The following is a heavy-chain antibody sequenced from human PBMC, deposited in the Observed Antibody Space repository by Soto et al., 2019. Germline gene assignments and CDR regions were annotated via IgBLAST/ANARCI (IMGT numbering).Heavy chain of an antibody. CDR3: GTTVEY. D-gene: IGHD1-26*01. CDR1: GFTFSNYW. CDR2: INNDGSRT. Sequence: QPGGSLRLSCAASGFTFSNYWIHWVRQVPGEGLVWVSTINNDGSRTWYADSVRGRIAMSRDNARNLVYLQMNSLRAEDTAVHYCGTTVEYWGQGALVTVSS. J-gene: IGHJ4*02. V-gene: IGHV3-74*01.